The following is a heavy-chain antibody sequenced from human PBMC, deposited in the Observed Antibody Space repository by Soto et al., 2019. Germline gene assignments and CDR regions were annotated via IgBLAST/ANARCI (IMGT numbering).Heavy chain of an antibody. CDR1: GGSFSGYY. J-gene: IGHJ6*03. CDR2: INHSGST. D-gene: IGHD2-15*01. Sequence: QVQLQQWGAGLLKPSETLSLTCAVYGGSFSGYYWSWIRQPPGKGLEWIGEINHSGSTNYKPSLTSRLPRSKDPSKNQFSLKLSSVAAADTAVYYCARGPRYCSGGSCYSGVAAHYYCDMDVWGKGTTVAVSS. V-gene: IGHV4-34*01. CDR3: ARGPRYCSGGSCYSGVAAHYYCDMDV.